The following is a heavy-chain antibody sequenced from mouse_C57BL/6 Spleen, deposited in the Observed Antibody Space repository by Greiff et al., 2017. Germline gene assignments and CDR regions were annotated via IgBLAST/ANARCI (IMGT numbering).Heavy chain of an antibody. Sequence: QVQLQQPGAELVKPGASVKMSCKASGYTFTSYWITWVKQRPGQGLEWIGDIYPGSGSTNYTEKFRSTATLTVDTSSSTAYMQLSSLTSEDSAVYYCALITTVVASSFDYWGQGTTLTVSS. J-gene: IGHJ2*01. CDR1: GYTFTSYW. CDR3: ALITTVVASSFDY. V-gene: IGHV1-55*01. D-gene: IGHD1-1*01. CDR2: IYPGSGST.